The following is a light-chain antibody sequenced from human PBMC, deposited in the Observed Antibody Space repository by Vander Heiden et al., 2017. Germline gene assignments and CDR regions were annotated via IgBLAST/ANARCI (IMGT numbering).Light chain of an antibody. Sequence: NFMLTQPHSVSESPGKTVTISCTGSSGSIASNYVQWYQQRPGSAPTTVIHEDNQRPSGVPDRFSGSIDSSSNSASLTISGLKTEDEADYYCQSYDSSSVVFGGGTKLTVL. J-gene: IGLJ2*01. V-gene: IGLV6-57*02. CDR2: EDN. CDR3: QSYDSSSVV. CDR1: SGSIASNY.